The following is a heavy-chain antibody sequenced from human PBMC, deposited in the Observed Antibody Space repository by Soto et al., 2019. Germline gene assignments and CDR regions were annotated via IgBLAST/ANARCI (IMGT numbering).Heavy chain of an antibody. Sequence: QVQLQESGPGLVKPSETLSLTCTVSGASISGFYWSWIRKSAGKGLEWIGRIYATGTTDYNPSLKSRVMMSVDTSKKQFSLKLRSVTAEDTAVYYCVRDGTKTLRDWFDPWGQGISVTVSS. D-gene: IGHD1-1*01. V-gene: IGHV4-4*07. CDR1: GASISGFY. J-gene: IGHJ5*02. CDR2: IYATGTT. CDR3: VRDGTKTLRDWFDP.